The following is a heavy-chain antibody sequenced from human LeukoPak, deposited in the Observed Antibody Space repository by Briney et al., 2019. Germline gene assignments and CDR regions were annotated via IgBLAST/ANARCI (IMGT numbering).Heavy chain of an antibody. Sequence: GGSLRLSCAASGFTFSSYSMSWVRQAPGKGLDWVSAISGSGGTTIYADSVKGRFTITRDNSKNPLYLQMDSLRAEDTAIYYVTRTAQYTCFDPWGQGTLVTVSS. CDR1: GFTFSSYS. V-gene: IGHV3-23*01. CDR3: TRTAQYTCFDP. CDR2: ISGSGGTT. J-gene: IGHJ5*02. D-gene: IGHD1-7*01.